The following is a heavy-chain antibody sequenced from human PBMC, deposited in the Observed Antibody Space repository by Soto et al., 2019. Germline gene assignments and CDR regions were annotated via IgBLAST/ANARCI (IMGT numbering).Heavy chain of an antibody. Sequence: QVQLQESGPGLVKPSETLSLTCTVSGGSISSYYWSWIRQPPGKGLEWIGYIYYRGSTNYNPSLKSRVTIPVATSKNQFSLKLRSVTAADTAVYYCAREGTTVDSYYYYGMDVWGQGTTVTVSS. CDR1: GGSISSYY. D-gene: IGHD1-1*01. CDR2: IYYRGST. V-gene: IGHV4-59*01. CDR3: AREGTTVDSYYYYGMDV. J-gene: IGHJ6*02.